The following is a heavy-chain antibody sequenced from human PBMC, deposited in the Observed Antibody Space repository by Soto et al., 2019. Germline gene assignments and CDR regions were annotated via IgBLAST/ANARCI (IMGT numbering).Heavy chain of an antibody. Sequence: QVQLVQSGAEVKKPGSSVKVSCKASGGTFSSYAISWVRQAPGQGLEWMGGIIPIFGTANYAQTFQGRVTITADESTSTAYMELSSLRSEDTAVYYCARGDGYVEALGWGTDYWGQGTLVTVSS. D-gene: IGHD5-12*01. J-gene: IGHJ4*02. CDR2: IIPIFGTA. CDR1: GGTFSSYA. V-gene: IGHV1-69*01. CDR3: ARGDGYVEALGWGTDY.